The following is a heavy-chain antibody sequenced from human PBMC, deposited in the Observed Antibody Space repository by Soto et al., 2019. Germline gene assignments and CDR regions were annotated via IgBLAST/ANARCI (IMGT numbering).Heavy chain of an antibody. CDR2: ISASNGNT. J-gene: IGHJ6*02. Sequence: QVQLVQSGAEVKNSGASVKVSCKASGYTFTSYGLSWVRQAPGQGLEWMGCISASNGNTNYAQKLQGRVTMTTDTSTGTAYMELRSLRSDDTATYYCGRDTVGAMGYYYGMHVWGQGTTVTVSS. V-gene: IGHV1-18*01. CDR3: GRDTVGAMGYYYGMHV. D-gene: IGHD1-26*01. CDR1: GYTFTSYG.